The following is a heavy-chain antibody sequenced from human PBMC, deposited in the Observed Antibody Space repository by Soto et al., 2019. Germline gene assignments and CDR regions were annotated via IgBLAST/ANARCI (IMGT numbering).Heavy chain of an antibody. Sequence: PSETLSLTCAVYVGSFSGYYWSWIRQPPGKGLEWIGEINHSGSTNYNPSLKSRVTISVDTSKNQFSLKLSSVSAADTAVYYCATGRGVRGVIITTYYYYGLDVWGQGATVTVSS. J-gene: IGHJ6*02. CDR2: INHSGST. CDR1: VGSFSGYY. CDR3: ATGRGVRGVIITTYYYYGLDV. V-gene: IGHV4-34*01. D-gene: IGHD3-10*01.